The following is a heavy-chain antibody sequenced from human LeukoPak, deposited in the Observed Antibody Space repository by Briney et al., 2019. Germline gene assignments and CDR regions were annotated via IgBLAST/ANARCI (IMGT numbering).Heavy chain of an antibody. J-gene: IGHJ6*03. CDR1: GGSISSYY. D-gene: IGHD6-19*01. CDR3: ARGRLVYYYYYYMDV. Sequence: SETLSLTCTVPGGSISSYYWSWIRQPPGKGLEWIGYIYTSGSTNYNPSLKSRVTISVDTSKNQFSLKLSSVTAADTAVYYCARGRLVYYYYYYMDVWGKGTTVTVSS. CDR2: IYTSGST. V-gene: IGHV4-4*09.